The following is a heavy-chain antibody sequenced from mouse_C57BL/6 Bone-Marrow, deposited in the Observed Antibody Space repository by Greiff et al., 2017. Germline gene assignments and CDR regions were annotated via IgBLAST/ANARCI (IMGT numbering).Heavy chain of an antibody. CDR1: GYTFTSYW. Sequence: VQLQQPGAELVKPGASVKMSCKASGYTFTSYWITWVKQRPGQGLEWIGEIYPGSGSTNYNEKFKSKATLTVDTSSSTAYMQLSSLTSEDSAVYYCARPCYSSYWYFDVWGTGTAVTVSS. CDR3: ARPCYSSYWYFDV. J-gene: IGHJ1*03. V-gene: IGHV1-55*01. CDR2: IYPGSGST. D-gene: IGHD2-5*01.